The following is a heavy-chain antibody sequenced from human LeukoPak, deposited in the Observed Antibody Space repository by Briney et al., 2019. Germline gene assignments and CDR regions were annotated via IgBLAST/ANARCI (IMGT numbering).Heavy chain of an antibody. CDR3: ARDPGTYPYYYYYYMDV. V-gene: IGHV3-20*04. J-gene: IGHJ6*03. Sequence: PGGSLRLSCAASGFTFEDYAMSWVRQAPGKGLEWVSVINWNGGSTGYADSVKGRFTISRDNAKNSLYLQLNSLRAEDTALYYCARDPGTYPYYYYYYMDVWGKGTMVTVSS. CDR2: INWNGGST. D-gene: IGHD3-10*01. CDR1: GFTFEDYA.